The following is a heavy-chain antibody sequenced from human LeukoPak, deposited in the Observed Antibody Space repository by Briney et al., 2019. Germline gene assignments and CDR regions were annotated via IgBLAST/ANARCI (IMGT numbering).Heavy chain of an antibody. V-gene: IGHV3-74*01. D-gene: IGHD6-19*01. CDR1: GFTFSSYW. CDR2: INTDGRST. J-gene: IGHJ4*02. CDR3: ARDPVIAVAGFDY. Sequence: GGSLRLSCAASGFTFSSYWMHWVRQAPGKGLVWVSRINTDGRSTSYADSVKGRFTISRDNSKNSLYLQMNSLRAEDTAVYYCARDPVIAVAGFDYWGQGTLVTVSS.